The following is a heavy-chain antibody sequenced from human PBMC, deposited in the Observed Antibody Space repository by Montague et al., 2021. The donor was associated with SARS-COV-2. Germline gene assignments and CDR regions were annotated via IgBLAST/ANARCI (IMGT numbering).Heavy chain of an antibody. CDR3: ARAVTTGIDCFDP. V-gene: IGHV4-59*11. D-gene: IGHD4-17*01. Sequence: SETLSLTCTVSSGSISSHYWSWIRQPPGKGLEWIGYVNYGGSTNYNPSLKSRVSISLDTSKNQFSLRLNSVTAADTAVYYCARAVTTGIDCFDPWGQGTLVIVSS. CDR1: SGSISSHY. J-gene: IGHJ5*02. CDR2: VNYGGST.